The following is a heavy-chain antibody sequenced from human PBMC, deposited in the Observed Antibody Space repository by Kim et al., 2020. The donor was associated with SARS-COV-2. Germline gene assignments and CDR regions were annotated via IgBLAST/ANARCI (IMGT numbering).Heavy chain of an antibody. CDR1: GYSFTSYW. D-gene: IGHD5-12*01. V-gene: IGHV5-10-1*01. CDR3: ARHPLSYGGYVRGVFDY. J-gene: IGHJ4*02. Sequence: GESLKISCKGSGYSFTSYWISWVRQMPGKGLEWMGRIDPSDSYTNYSPSFQGHVTISADKSISTAYLQWSSLKASDTAMYYCARHPLSYGGYVRGVFDYWGQGTLVTVSS. CDR2: IDPSDSYT.